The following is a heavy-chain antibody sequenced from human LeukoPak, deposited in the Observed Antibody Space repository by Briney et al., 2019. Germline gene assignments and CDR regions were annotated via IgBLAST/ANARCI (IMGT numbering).Heavy chain of an antibody. CDR1: GGSISSSNW. CDR3: ARDPTMVRGAADYYFDY. J-gene: IGHJ4*02. Sequence: SGTLSLTCAVSGGSISSSNWWSGVRQPPGKGREGMGEIYHSGGTNYNPSPKSRVTISVDKSKNQFSLTLSSVTAADTAVYYCARDPTMVRGAADYYFDYWGQGTLVTVSS. CDR2: IYHSGGT. V-gene: IGHV4-4*02. D-gene: IGHD3-10*01.